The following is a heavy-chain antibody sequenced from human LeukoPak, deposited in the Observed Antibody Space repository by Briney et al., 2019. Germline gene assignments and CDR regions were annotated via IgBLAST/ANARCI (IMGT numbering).Heavy chain of an antibody. Sequence: SETLSLTCTVSGGSISDDYWSWIRQTPGKGLEWIGYIYHSGNTNYNPSLRGRVTMSVDASKTHFSLTLKSVTAADTAVYYCVRSVGSWGLDYWGQGTLVTVSS. V-gene: IGHV4-59*01. CDR1: GGSISDDY. CDR2: IYHSGNT. D-gene: IGHD6-13*01. J-gene: IGHJ4*02. CDR3: VRSVGSWGLDY.